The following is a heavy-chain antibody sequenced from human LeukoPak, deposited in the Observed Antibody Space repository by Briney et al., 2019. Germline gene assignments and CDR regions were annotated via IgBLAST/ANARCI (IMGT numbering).Heavy chain of an antibody. CDR2: ISAYNGNT. V-gene: IGHV1-18*01. D-gene: IGHD6-13*01. CDR1: GYTFTSYG. CDR3: ARVRSSMHYYYMDV. Sequence: ASVKVSCKASGYTFTSYGISWVRQAPGQGLEWMGWISAYNGNTNYAQKLQGRVTMTTDTSTSTAYMELRSLRSDDTAVYYCARVRSSMHYYYMDVWGKGTTVTVSS. J-gene: IGHJ6*03.